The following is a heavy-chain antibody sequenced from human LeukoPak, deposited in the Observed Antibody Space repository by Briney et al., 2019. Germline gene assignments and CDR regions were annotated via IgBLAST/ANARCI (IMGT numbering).Heavy chain of an antibody. CDR1: GFTFSDFG. CDR2: MRFDGKTE. CDR3: AKGGTWNSYYYMDV. V-gene: IGHV3-30*02. J-gene: IGHJ6*03. Sequence: GGSLRLSCAASGFTFSDFGMHWVRQAPGKGLEWVAFMRFDGKTEFYADSVKGRFTISRDNSKNTLYLQMNSLTVDDTAMYYCAKGGTWNSYYYMDVWGKGTTVTISS.